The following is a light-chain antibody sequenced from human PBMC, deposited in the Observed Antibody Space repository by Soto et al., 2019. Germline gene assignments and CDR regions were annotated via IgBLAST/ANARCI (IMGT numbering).Light chain of an antibody. Sequence: AIQMTQSPSSLSASVGDRVTITCRASQYIRNDLGWYQHKPGKAPQLLIFATYNLQSGVPSRFSGSGSATEFTLTISSLQPEDFATYYCLQDYSYPYTFGQGTKLEIK. V-gene: IGKV1-6*01. CDR2: ATY. CDR3: LQDYSYPYT. J-gene: IGKJ2*01. CDR1: QYIRND.